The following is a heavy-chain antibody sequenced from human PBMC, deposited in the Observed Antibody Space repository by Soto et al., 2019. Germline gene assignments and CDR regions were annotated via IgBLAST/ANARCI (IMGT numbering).Heavy chain of an antibody. D-gene: IGHD2-15*01. Sequence: SETLALTCTVYGGSIGSSSYYWGWIRQPPGKGLEWIGSIYYSGSTYYNPSLKSRVTISVDTSKNQFSLKLSSVTAADTAVYYCARQGRLQVVLAAEAGYYDYTDLWGKGTTVTVSS. V-gene: IGHV4-39*01. CDR2: IYYSGST. CDR1: GGSIGSSSYY. CDR3: ARQGRLQVVLAAEAGYYDYTDL. J-gene: IGHJ6*03.